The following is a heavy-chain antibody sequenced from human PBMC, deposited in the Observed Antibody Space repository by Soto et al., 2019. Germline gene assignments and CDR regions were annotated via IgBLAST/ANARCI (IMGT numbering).Heavy chain of an antibody. J-gene: IGHJ6*02. CDR2: ISAYNGNT. CDR1: GYTFTSYG. D-gene: IGHD5-18*01. V-gene: IGHV1-18*01. Sequence: ASVKVSCKASGYTFTSYGISWVRQAPGQGLEWMGWISAYNGNTNYAQKLQGRVTMTTDTSTSTAYMELRSLRSDDTAVYYCARAGMDTAMVIYYYYGMDVWGQGTTVTVSS. CDR3: ARAGMDTAMVIYYYYGMDV.